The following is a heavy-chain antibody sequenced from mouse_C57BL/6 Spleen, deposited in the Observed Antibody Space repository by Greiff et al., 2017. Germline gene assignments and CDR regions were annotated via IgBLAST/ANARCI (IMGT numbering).Heavy chain of an antibody. D-gene: IGHD1-1*01. Sequence: EVMLVESGGGLVKPGGSLKLSCAASGFTFSSYAMSWVRQTPEKRLEWVATISDGGSYTYYPDNVKGRFTISRDNAKNNLYLQMSHLKSEDTAMYYCARDYYGSSQSFAYWGQGTLVTVSA. CDR1: GFTFSSYA. J-gene: IGHJ3*01. CDR3: ARDYYGSSQSFAY. V-gene: IGHV5-4*01. CDR2: ISDGGSYT.